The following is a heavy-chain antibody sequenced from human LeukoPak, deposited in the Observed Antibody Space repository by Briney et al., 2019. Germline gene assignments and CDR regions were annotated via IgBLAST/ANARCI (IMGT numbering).Heavy chain of an antibody. V-gene: IGHV3-30-3*01. J-gene: IGHJ4*02. Sequence: PGRSLRLSCAASGFTFSSCAMHWVRQAPGKGLEWVAVISYDGSNKYYADSVKGRFTISRDNSKNTLYLQMNSLRAEDTAVYYCARDGDFDWLLGPTGYWGQGTLVTVSS. CDR1: GFTFSSCA. CDR2: ISYDGSNK. CDR3: ARDGDFDWLLGPTGY. D-gene: IGHD3-9*01.